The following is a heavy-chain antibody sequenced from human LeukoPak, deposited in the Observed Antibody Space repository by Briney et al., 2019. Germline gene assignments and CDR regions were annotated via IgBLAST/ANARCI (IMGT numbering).Heavy chain of an antibody. V-gene: IGHV3-53*01. J-gene: IGHJ4*02. CDR3: AREFRQTYNSGWSLDY. D-gene: IGHD6-19*01. CDR2: IYGAGTT. CDR1: GFAVSSNY. Sequence: GGSLRLSCTASGFAVSSNYMSWVRQAAGKGLEWVSVIYGAGTTHYADSVKGRFTISRDNSKNTLYLQMNSLTAEDTAAYYCAREFRQTYNSGWSLDYWGQATLVTVSS.